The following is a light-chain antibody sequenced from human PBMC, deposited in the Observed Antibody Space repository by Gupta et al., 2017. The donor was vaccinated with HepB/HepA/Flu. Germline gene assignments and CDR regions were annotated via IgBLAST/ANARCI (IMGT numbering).Light chain of an antibody. CDR2: DAA. J-gene: IGKJ4*01. V-gene: IGKV3-11*02. CDR3: QQRSNWPSVT. Sequence: DIVLTQSPATLSLSPGERATLSCRASQSVSSYLAWYQQKPGQAPRLLIYDAANRDTGIAARFGGGGCGREVALTISSREQEEFAGYYCQQRSNWPSVTFGGGTKVDIK. CDR1: QSVSSY.